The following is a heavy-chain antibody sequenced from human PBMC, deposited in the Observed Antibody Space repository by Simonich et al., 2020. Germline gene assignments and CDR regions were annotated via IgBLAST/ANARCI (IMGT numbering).Heavy chain of an antibody. CDR3: ARDPGLTGTTSWFDP. CDR1: GYSISSGYY. J-gene: IGHJ5*02. V-gene: IGHV4-38-2*02. CDR2: IYHSGDT. D-gene: IGHD1-1*01. Sequence: QVQLQESGPGLVKPSETLSLTCAVSGYSISSGYYWGWIRQPPGKGLEWIGSIYHSGDTYYNPPLKSRVTISVDTSKNQFSLKLSSVTAADTAVYYCARDPGLTGTTSWFDPWGQGTLVTVSS.